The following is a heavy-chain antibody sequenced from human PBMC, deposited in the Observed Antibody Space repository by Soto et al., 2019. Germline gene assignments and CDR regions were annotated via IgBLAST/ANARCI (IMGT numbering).Heavy chain of an antibody. CDR2: IYYSGST. Sequence: QVQLQESGPGLVKPSETLSLTCTVSGGSISGYYYSWIRQTPGKGLEWIGQIYYSGSTKYNPSLKRRVTMSVDTSKNQVSLKLTSVTAADTAVYYCAMVLTTLYNWFDPWGQGTLVSVSS. CDR1: GGSISGYY. J-gene: IGHJ5*02. CDR3: AMVLTTLYNWFDP. V-gene: IGHV4-59*08. D-gene: IGHD4-4*01.